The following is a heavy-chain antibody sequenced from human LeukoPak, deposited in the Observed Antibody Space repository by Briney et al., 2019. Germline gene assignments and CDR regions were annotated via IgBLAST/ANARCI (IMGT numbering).Heavy chain of an antibody. Sequence: PSETLSLTCAVHGGSFSFYYWTWIRQPPGKGLEWIGEINDSGSTNYNPSLKSRVTISVDTSKNQFSLKLSSVTAADTAVYYCARGDPTNFDYWGQGTLVTVSS. CDR2: INDSGST. V-gene: IGHV4-34*01. CDR1: GGSFSFYY. J-gene: IGHJ4*02. CDR3: ARGDPTNFDY.